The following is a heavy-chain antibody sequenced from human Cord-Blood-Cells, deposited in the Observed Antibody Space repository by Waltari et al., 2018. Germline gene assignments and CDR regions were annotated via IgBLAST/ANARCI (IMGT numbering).Heavy chain of an antibody. Sequence: EVQLVESGGGLVQPGGSLRLSCAASGFTFSSDWMSWVRQAPGKGLEWVANIKQDGSEKYYVDSVKGRFTISRDNAKNSLYRQMNSLRAEDTAVYYCARDLSRAPDDYWGQGTLVTVSS. CDR3: ARDLSRAPDDY. J-gene: IGHJ4*02. CDR2: IKQDGSEK. V-gene: IGHV3-7*01. CDR1: GFTFSSDW.